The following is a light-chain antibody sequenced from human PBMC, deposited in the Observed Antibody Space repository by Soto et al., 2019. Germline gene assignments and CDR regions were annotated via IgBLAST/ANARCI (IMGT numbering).Light chain of an antibody. J-gene: IGKJ4*01. CDR3: QQYDNLTLT. CDR2: DAS. V-gene: IGKV1-33*01. CDR1: QDISNS. Sequence: DIQMTQSPSSLSASAGDRVTITCQASQDISNSSNSFQQKPGKAPKLLIDDASILETGVPSRFSGSGSGTDFTFTISSLQPEDIATYYCQQYDNLTLTFGGGTKVEIK.